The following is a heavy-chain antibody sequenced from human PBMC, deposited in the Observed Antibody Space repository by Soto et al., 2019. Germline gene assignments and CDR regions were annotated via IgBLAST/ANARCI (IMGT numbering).Heavy chain of an antibody. CDR2: ISSSSSYI. CDR1: VFSFNRYS. Sequence: PAWSLSLSCAAIVFSFNRYSMNWVRQAPGKGLEWVSSISSSSSYIYYADSVKGRFTISRDNAKNSLYLQMNSLRAEDTAVYYCARDRSPNGMDVWGQGT. D-gene: IGHD3-16*02. CDR3: ARDRSPNGMDV. V-gene: IGHV3-21*01. J-gene: IGHJ6*02.